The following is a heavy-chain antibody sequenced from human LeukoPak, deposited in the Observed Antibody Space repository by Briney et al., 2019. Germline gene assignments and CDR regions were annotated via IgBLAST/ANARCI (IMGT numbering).Heavy chain of an antibody. CDR3: ARIGYRSSSFNY. J-gene: IGHJ4*02. CDR2: IRQDGSEK. CDR1: GFTFNNYW. Sequence: GGSLRLSCAASGFTFNNYWMSWVRQAPGKGLEWVANIRQDGSEKNYVDSVKGRFTISRDNAKNSLYLQMNSLRAEDTAVYYCARIGYRSSSFNYWGQGTLVTVSS. D-gene: IGHD6-13*01. V-gene: IGHV3-7*01.